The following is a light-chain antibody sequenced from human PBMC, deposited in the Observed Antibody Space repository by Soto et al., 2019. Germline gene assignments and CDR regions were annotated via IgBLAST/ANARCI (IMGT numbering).Light chain of an antibody. CDR1: QGISRY. V-gene: IGKV1-8*01. CDR3: QQYYSYPPIT. J-gene: IGKJ5*01. Sequence: AIRMTQSPSSISASTGDRVTITCRASQGISRYLAWYQQKPGKAPKLLIYAASTLQSGVPSRFSGSGSGTDFTLTISCLQSEDFATYYCQQYYSYPPITSGQRARLEI. CDR2: AAS.